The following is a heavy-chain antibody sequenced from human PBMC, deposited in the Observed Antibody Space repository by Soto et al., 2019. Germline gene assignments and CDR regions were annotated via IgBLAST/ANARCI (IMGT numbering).Heavy chain of an antibody. CDR2: ISWNSGTI. D-gene: IGHD2-8*02. Sequence: EVQLVESGGGLVQPGRSLRLSCGASGFTFDEYGMHWVRQAPGKGLEWVSGISWNSGTIGYADSVKGRFTISRDKAKNSLYLQMSSLRAEDTALYYCAKSTGGTANGMDVWGQGTTVTVSS. CDR1: GFTFDEYG. J-gene: IGHJ6*02. CDR3: AKSTGGTANGMDV. V-gene: IGHV3-9*01.